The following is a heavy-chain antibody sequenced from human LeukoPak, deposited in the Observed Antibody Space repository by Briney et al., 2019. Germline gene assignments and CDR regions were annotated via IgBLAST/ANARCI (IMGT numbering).Heavy chain of an antibody. CDR1: GYTFTSYG. CDR2: ISAYNGNT. D-gene: IGHD3-9*01. J-gene: IGHJ3*02. Sequence: ASVKVSCKASGYTFTSYGISWVRQAPGQGLEWMGWISAYNGNTNYAQKLQGRVTMTTDTSTSTAYMELRSLKSDDTAMYYCAREGYDILTGQGHAFDIWGQGTMVTVSS. CDR3: AREGYDILTGQGHAFDI. V-gene: IGHV1-18*01.